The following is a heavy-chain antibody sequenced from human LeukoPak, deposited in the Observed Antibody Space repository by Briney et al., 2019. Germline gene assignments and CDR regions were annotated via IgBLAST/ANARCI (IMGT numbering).Heavy chain of an antibody. CDR1: GFTFNVYS. D-gene: IGHD3-22*01. CDR2: ISSNSKYI. J-gene: IGHJ4*02. V-gene: IGHV3-21*01. CDR3: ARDSSDIDY. Sequence: PGGSLRLSCAASGFTFNVYSMNWVRQAPGKGLEWVSSISSNSKYIYYADSMRGRFTVSRDNAKNSLFLQLNSLRAEDTAVYYCARDSSDIDYWGQGTLVTVSS.